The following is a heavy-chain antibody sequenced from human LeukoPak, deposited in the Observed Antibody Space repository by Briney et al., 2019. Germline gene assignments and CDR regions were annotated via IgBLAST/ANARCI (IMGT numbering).Heavy chain of an antibody. CDR2: IIPIFGTA. D-gene: IGHD3-22*01. Sequence: GASVKVSCKASGGTFSSYAIRWVRQAPGQGLEWMARIIPIFGTANYAQKFQGRVTITTDESTSTAYMELSSLRSEDTAVYYCAGARSDYYDSSGYPYYYYMDVWGKGTTVTVSS. CDR1: GGTFSSYA. CDR3: AGARSDYYDSSGYPYYYYMDV. J-gene: IGHJ6*03. V-gene: IGHV1-69*05.